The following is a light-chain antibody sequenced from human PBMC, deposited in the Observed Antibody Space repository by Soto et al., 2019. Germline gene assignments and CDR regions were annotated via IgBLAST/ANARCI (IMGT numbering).Light chain of an antibody. CDR1: QSINIY. J-gene: IGKJ2*01. V-gene: IGKV1-39*01. Sequence: IQLTQSPSSLSASVGDRVTVTCRASQSINIYLNWYQQKPGKAPTLLIYAASSLQSGGPSRFSGGGSRTDFTLTISSLQPDSVATYYCQQSYRSPYTFGQGTKLEI. CDR2: AAS. CDR3: QQSYRSPYT.